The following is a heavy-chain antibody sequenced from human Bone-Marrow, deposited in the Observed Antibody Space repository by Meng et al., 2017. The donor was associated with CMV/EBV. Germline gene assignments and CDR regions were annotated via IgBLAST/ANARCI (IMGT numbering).Heavy chain of an antibody. CDR3: AKDLAADDYYYGMDV. CDR2: IYSGGSST. CDR1: GFTFSSYD. V-gene: IGHV3-23*03. Sequence: GGSLRLSCTASGFTFSSYDLNWVRQAPGKGLEWVSIIYSGGSSTYYADSVKGRFTISRDNSKTTLYLQMNSLRVEDTAVYYCAKDLAADDYYYGMDVWGQGTTVTVSS. D-gene: IGHD6-13*01. J-gene: IGHJ6*02.